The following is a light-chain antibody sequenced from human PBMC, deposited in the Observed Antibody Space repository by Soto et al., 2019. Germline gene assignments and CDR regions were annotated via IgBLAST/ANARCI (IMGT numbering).Light chain of an antibody. V-gene: IGLV2-23*01. CDR3: CSYTRSTTWV. CDR2: EGS. Sequence: QSALTQPASVSGSPGQSITISCTGTSSDVGSYDLVSWYQQYPGKAPKDIIYEGSKRPSGVSNRFSGSKSGNTASLIISGLQADDEADYYCCSYTRSTTWVFGEGTQLTVL. CDR1: SSDVGSYDL. J-gene: IGLJ3*02.